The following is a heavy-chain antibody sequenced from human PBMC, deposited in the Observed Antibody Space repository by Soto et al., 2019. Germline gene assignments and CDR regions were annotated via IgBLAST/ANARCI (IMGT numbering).Heavy chain of an antibody. J-gene: IGHJ4*02. D-gene: IGHD2-8*01. CDR1: GFTFTSSA. V-gene: IGHV1-58*01. Sequence: SVKVSCKASGFTFTSSAFQWVRQARGRRLEWIGGIAVGSGYTNYAQRFKDRVTLTRDMSTATTYMELSRLTSEDTAIYYCAADATAWQQMVPSDYWGQGTLVTVSS. CDR2: IAVGSGYT. CDR3: AADATAWQQMVPSDY.